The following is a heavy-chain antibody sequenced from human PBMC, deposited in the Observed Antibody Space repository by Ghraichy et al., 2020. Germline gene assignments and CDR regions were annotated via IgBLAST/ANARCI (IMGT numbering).Heavy chain of an antibody. D-gene: IGHD6-19*01. Sequence: SETLSLTCTVSGESITSRPYSWAWIRQPPGKGLEWMGSIYYRGGTYNSESFKSRVTMSVDASNNQISLRLSSVTAADTAVYYCAGPGYSSPSGLFPLDAWGQGTLVTVSS. CDR3: AGPGYSSPSGLFPLDA. J-gene: IGHJ5*02. V-gene: IGHV4-39*01. CDR2: IYYRGGT. CDR1: GESITSRPYS.